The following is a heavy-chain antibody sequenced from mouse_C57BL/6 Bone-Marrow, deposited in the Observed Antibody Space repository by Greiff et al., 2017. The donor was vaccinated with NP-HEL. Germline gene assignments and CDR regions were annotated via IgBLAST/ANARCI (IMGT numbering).Heavy chain of an antibody. CDR1: GFTFSSYA. CDR3: ARFITTVGMDY. Sequence: EVNLVESGGGLVKPGGSLKLSCAASGFTFSSYAMSWVRQTPEKRLEWVATISDGGSYTYYPDNVKGRFTISRDNAKNNLYLQMSHLKSEDTAMYYCARFITTVGMDYWGQGTSVTVSS. CDR2: ISDGGSYT. V-gene: IGHV5-4*03. J-gene: IGHJ4*01. D-gene: IGHD1-1*01.